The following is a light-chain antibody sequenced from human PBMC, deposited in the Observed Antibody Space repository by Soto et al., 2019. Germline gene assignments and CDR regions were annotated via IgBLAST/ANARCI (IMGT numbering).Light chain of an antibody. V-gene: IGKV3D-15*01. CDR1: QSVGHN. J-gene: IGKJ4*01. CDR3: QKYNNWPRAT. CDR2: DAS. Sequence: EVLMTQSPATLSLSPGERGTLSCMASQSVGHNLAWYQQKPGQAPRLLIYDASNRATGIPHRFSGSGSGTDFNLAISRLKSEDFGVYYCQKYNNWPRATFGGGNKVDIK.